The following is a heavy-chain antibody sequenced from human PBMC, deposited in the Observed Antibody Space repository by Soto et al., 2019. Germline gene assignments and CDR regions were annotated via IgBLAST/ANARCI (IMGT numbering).Heavy chain of an antibody. D-gene: IGHD3-3*01. CDR3: ARDNTIFGVDPYYGMDV. V-gene: IGHV4-4*07. Sequence: KTSETLSLTCTVSGGSISSYYWSWIRQPAGKGLEWIGRIYTSGSTNYNPSLKSRVTMSVDTSKNQFSLKLSSVTAADTAVYYCARDNTIFGVDPYYGMDVWGQGTTVTVSS. CDR2: IYTSGST. J-gene: IGHJ6*02. CDR1: GGSISSYY.